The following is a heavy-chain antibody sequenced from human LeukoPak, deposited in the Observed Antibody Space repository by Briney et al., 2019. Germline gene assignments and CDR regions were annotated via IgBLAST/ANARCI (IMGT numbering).Heavy chain of an antibody. CDR2: INHSGST. J-gene: IGHJ6*03. V-gene: IGHV4-34*01. CDR1: GGSFSGYY. Sequence: SETLSLTCAVHGGSFSGYYWSWIRQPPGKGLEWIGEINHSGSTNYNPSLKSRVTISVDTSKNQFSLKLSSVTAADTAVYYCARRFSYYYGSGSYYRYYYYMDVWGKGTTVTVSS. CDR3: ARRFSYYYGSGSYYRYYYYMDV. D-gene: IGHD3-10*01.